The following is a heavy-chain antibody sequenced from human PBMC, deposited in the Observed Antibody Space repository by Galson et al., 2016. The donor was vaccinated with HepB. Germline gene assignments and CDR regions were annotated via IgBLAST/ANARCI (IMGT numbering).Heavy chain of an antibody. CDR2: INYSGDT. CDR1: GGSISSYY. J-gene: IGHJ4*01. CDR3: AREYSSFDY. Sequence: SETLSLTCIVSGGSISSYYWHWIRQAPGKGLEWIGFINYSGDTRYNPPLKSRVTISVDTSKNQFSLRLTSVTAADTAMYFCAREYSSFDYMGHGILVTVSS. V-gene: IGHV4-59*01. D-gene: IGHD6-19*01.